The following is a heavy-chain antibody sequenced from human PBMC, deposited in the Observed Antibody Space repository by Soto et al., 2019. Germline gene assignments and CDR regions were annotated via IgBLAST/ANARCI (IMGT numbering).Heavy chain of an antibody. J-gene: IGHJ5*02. CDR3: ARDRKVPNWFDP. Sequence: EVQLVESGGGLVQPGGSLRLSCAASGFTFSSYWMHWVRQAPGKGLVWVSRINSDGSSTSYADSVKGRFTISRDNAKNTLYLQMNSLRAKDTAVYYCARDRKVPNWFDPWGQGTLVTVSS. V-gene: IGHV3-74*01. CDR1: GFTFSSYW. CDR2: INSDGSST.